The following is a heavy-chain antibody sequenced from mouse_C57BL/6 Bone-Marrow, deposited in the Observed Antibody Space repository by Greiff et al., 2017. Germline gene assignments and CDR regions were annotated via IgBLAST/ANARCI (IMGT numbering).Heavy chain of an antibody. J-gene: IGHJ4*01. D-gene: IGHD1-1*01. Sequence: EVKLVESGEGLVKPGGSLKLSCAASGFTFSSYAMSWVRQTPEKRLEWVAYISSGGDYIYYADTVKGRFTISRDNARNTLYLQRSSLKSEDTAMYYCTRDYYGSSYLYDYAMDYWGQGTSVTVSS. CDR1: GFTFSSYA. CDR3: TRDYYGSSYLYDYAMDY. V-gene: IGHV5-9-1*02. CDR2: ISSGGDYI.